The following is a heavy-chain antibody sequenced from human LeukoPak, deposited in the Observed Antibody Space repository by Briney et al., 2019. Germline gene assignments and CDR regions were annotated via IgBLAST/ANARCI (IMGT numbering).Heavy chain of an antibody. Sequence: GGSLRLSCAASGFTFSSYWMSWVRQAPGKGLEWVANIKQDGSEKYYVDSVKGRFTISRDNANNSLYLQMNSLRAEDTAVYYCARDPGLRYFDWTMSGYFDYWGQGTLVTVSS. CDR3: ARDPGLRYFDWTMSGYFDY. D-gene: IGHD3-9*01. CDR2: IKQDGSEK. CDR1: GFTFSSYW. J-gene: IGHJ4*02. V-gene: IGHV3-7*03.